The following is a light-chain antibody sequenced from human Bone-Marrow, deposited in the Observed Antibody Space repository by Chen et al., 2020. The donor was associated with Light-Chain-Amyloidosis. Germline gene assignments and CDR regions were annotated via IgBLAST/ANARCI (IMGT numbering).Light chain of an antibody. Sequence: SDELTQPPSVSGSPVQTARITCSGDDLPTKYAYWYQQKPGQAPVLVIHRDTERPSGISERFSGSSSGTTATLTISGVQAEDEADYHCQSADSSGTYEVIFGGGTKLTVL. V-gene: IGLV3-25*03. CDR3: QSADSSGTYEVI. J-gene: IGLJ2*01. CDR1: DLPTKY. CDR2: RDT.